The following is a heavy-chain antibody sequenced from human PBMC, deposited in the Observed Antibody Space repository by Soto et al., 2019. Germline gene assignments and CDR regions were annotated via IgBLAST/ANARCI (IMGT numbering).Heavy chain of an antibody. J-gene: IGHJ6*02. V-gene: IGHV3-73*01. Sequence: PGGSLRLSCAASGFTFSGSAMHWVRQASGKGLEWVGRIRSKANSYATAYAASVKGRFTISRDDSKNTAYLQMNSLKTEDTAVYYCTRHEVEGAFYYDILTGYYRSAHGGGMDVWGQGTTVTVSS. CDR3: TRHEVEGAFYYDILTGYYRSAHGGGMDV. D-gene: IGHD3-9*01. CDR2: IRSKANSYAT. CDR1: GFTFSGSA.